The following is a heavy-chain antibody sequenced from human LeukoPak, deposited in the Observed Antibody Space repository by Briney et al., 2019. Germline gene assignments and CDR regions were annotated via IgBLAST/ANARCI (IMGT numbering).Heavy chain of an antibody. V-gene: IGHV4-39*07. CDR2: AYFGGST. Sequence: SETLSLTCTVSGGSISSSSRYWGWIRQPPGKGLECIGSAYFGGSTNYNPSLKSRVTISVDRSKNQFSLNLSSVTAADTAVYYCARYSSSWFNWFDPWGQGTLVTVSS. CDR1: GGSISSSSRY. CDR3: ARYSSSWFNWFDP. D-gene: IGHD6-13*01. J-gene: IGHJ5*02.